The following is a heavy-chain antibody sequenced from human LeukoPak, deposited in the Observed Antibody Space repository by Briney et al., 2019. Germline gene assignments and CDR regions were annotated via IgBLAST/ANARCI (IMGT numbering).Heavy chain of an antibody. J-gene: IGHJ4*02. V-gene: IGHV1-2*02. Sequence: ASVKVSCKASGYTFTGYYMHWVRHAPGQGLEWMGWINPNSGGTNYAQKFQGRVTMTRDTSISTAYMELSRLRSDDTAVYYCARDLSSSSSGESFVGYWGQGTLVTV. D-gene: IGHD6-6*01. CDR3: ARDLSSSSSGESFVGY. CDR2: INPNSGGT. CDR1: GYTFTGYY.